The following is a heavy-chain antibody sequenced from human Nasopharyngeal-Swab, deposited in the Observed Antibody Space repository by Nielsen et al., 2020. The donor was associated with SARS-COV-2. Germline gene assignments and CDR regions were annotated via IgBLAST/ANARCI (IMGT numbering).Heavy chain of an antibody. CDR3: TTDFYFDY. CDR1: GFIFSASA. CDR2: IGDKDHNYAT. J-gene: IGHJ4*02. V-gene: IGHV3-73*01. Sequence: GESLKISCAASGFIFSASAIHWVRQASGKGLEWVGRIGDKDHNYATTYGASVQGRFTISSDDSKNTAFLKMDSLKTEDTALYYCTTDFYFDYWGQGTLVTVSS.